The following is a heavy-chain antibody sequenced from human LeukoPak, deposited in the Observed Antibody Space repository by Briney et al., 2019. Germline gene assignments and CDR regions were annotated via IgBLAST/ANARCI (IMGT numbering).Heavy chain of an antibody. CDR1: GDSISSFY. Sequence: SEALSLTCAVSGDSISSFYWNWLRQPPWKGLEWIAYISYSASTNYSPSLKSPVTISIDTSKNQFSLKLSSVPAADTAVYYCATTGGTTDWYFDLWGRGTLVTVSP. D-gene: IGHD4-17*01. CDR2: ISYSAST. CDR3: ATTGGTTDWYFDL. J-gene: IGHJ2*01. V-gene: IGHV4-59*01.